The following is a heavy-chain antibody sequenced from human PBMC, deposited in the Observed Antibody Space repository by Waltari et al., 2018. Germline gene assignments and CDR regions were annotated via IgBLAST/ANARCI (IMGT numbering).Heavy chain of an antibody. CDR3: AKLDRFSAGAWHVFDY. D-gene: IGHD3-10*01. CDR1: GFTFSSYA. V-gene: IGHV3-23*01. CDR2: ISGSGAKT. Sequence: EVQLLESGGGLVQPGGSLRLSCGTSGFTFSSYALRRVRQAPGKGLEWVASISGSGAKTYYADSVKGRFTISRDNYKNTVYLQMDGLRVEDTAKYYCAKLDRFSAGAWHVFDYWGPGTRVTVSS. J-gene: IGHJ4*01.